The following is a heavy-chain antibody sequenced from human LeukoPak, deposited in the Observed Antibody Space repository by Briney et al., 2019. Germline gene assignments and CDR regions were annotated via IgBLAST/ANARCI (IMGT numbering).Heavy chain of an antibody. CDR2: IWYDGSNK. CDR1: GFTFSNYG. J-gene: IGHJ4*02. D-gene: IGHD3-9*01. CDR3: AKDKDDDILTGYLGY. V-gene: IGHV3-30*18. Sequence: GRSLRLSCAASGFTFSNYGMHWVRQAPGKGLEWVAVIWYDGSNKYYADSVRGRFTFSRDNSKNTLYLQMNSLRAEDTAVYYCAKDKDDDILTGYLGYWGQGTLVTVSS.